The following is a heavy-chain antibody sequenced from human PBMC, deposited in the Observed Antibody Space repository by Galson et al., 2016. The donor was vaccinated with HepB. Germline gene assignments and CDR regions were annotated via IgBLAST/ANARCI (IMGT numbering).Heavy chain of an antibody. CDR3: ARGPLYNYGRDV. V-gene: IGHV4-4*02. CDR2: MYHSGGT. CDR1: GGSISSTNW. Sequence: SETLSLTCTVSGGSISSTNWWSWIRQPPGKGLEWIGEMYHSGGTYYNPSLKSRVSISVDKSKNQLSLNLSSVTAADTAVYYCARGPLYNYGRDVWGQGTTVTVAS. J-gene: IGHJ6*02.